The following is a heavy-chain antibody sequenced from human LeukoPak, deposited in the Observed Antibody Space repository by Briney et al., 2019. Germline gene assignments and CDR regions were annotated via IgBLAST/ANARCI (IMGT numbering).Heavy chain of an antibody. V-gene: IGHV3-33*01. CDR1: GFTFNNYG. D-gene: IGHD2-2*01. Sequence: PGKCLRLSCAASGFTFNNYGIHWVRQAPGKGLGWVAVIFYDGSTKHYAESVKGRFTISRDNSKNTVYLQMDSLRAEDTALYYCARDQAFYFSYADYWGQGTLVTVSS. CDR2: IFYDGSTK. CDR3: ARDQAFYFSYADY. J-gene: IGHJ4*02.